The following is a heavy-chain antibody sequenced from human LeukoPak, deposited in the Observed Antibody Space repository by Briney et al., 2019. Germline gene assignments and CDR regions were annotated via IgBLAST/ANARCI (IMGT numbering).Heavy chain of an antibody. V-gene: IGHV1-69*05. CDR3: ARDPLSSSSGPADY. J-gene: IGHJ4*02. CDR1: GGTFSSYA. Sequence: SVKVSCKASGGTFSSYAISWVRQAPGQGLEWMGGIIPIFGTANYAQKFQGRVMITTDESTSTAYMELSSLRSDDTAVYYCARDPLSSSSGPADYWGQGTLVTVSS. CDR2: IIPIFGTA. D-gene: IGHD6-6*01.